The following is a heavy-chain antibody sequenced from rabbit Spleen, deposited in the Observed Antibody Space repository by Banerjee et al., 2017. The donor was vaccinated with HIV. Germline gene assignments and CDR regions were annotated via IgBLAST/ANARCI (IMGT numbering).Heavy chain of an antibody. D-gene: IGHD8-1*01. J-gene: IGHJ4*01. CDR2: IYTGDGNT. V-gene: IGHV1S45*01. CDR3: ARDMAAGGGFQFNL. CDR1: GFSFSSYYW. Sequence: QEQLEESGGDLVKPEGSLTLTCTASGFSFSSYYWICWVRQAPGKGLEWIGCIYTGDGNTYYASWAKGRFTISKTSSTTVTLQMTSLTAADTATYFCARDMAAGGGFQFNLWGPGTLVTVS.